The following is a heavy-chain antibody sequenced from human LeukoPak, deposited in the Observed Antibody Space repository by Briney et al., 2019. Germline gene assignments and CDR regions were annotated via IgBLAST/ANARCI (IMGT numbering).Heavy chain of an antibody. CDR2: IYYSGST. CDR1: GGSISSYY. D-gene: IGHD3-3*01. J-gene: IGHJ6*02. CDR3: ARGNFQQDYDFWSGYYDYYYYGMDV. Sequence: PSETLSLTCTVSGGSISSYYWNWIRQPPGKGLEWIGYIYYSGSTNYNPSLKSRVTISVDTSKNQFSLKLSSVTAADTAVYYCARGNFQQDYDFWSGYYDYYYYGMDVWGQGTTVTVSS. V-gene: IGHV4-59*01.